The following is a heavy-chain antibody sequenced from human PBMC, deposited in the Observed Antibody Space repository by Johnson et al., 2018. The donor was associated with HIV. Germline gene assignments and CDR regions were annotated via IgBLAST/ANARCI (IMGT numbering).Heavy chain of an antibody. J-gene: IGHJ3*02. D-gene: IGHD3-10*01. CDR1: GFTFSSYA. Sequence: QVQLVESGGGVVQPGRSLRLSCAASGFTFSSYAINWVRQAPGKGLEWVAVISYDGSDKYYADSVKGRFTISRDNSKNTLYLQMDSLRAEDTAVYYCARDPGSITLVRGDAFEIWGQGTVVTISS. CDR2: ISYDGSDK. V-gene: IGHV3-30-3*01. CDR3: ARDPGSITLVRGDAFEI.